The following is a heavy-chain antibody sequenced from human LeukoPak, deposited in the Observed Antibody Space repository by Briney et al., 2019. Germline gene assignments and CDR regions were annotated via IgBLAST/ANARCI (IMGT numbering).Heavy chain of an antibody. CDR2: INPNSGGT. CDR1: GYTFTGYY. D-gene: IGHD5-18*01. CDR3: ARDQIYSYGFSLFDY. J-gene: IGHJ4*02. Sequence: ASVTVSCKASGYTFTGYYMHWVRQAPGQGLEWMGWINPNSGGTNYAQKFQGRVTMTRDTSISTAYMELSRLRSDDTAVYYCARDQIYSYGFSLFDYWGQGTLVTVSS. V-gene: IGHV1-2*02.